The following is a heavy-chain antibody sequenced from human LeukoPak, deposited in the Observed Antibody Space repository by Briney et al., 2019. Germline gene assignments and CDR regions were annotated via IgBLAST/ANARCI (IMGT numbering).Heavy chain of an antibody. D-gene: IGHD4-17*01. CDR2: ISSSSSYT. CDR1: GFTFSDYY. CDR3: ARDLAPANYGDLEPLDS. J-gene: IGHJ4*02. V-gene: IGHV3-11*05. Sequence: GGSLRLSCAASGFTFSDYYMSWIRQAPGKGLEWVSYISSSSSYTNYADSVKGRFTISRDNAKNSLYLQMNSLRAEDTAVYYCARDLAPANYGDLEPLDSWGQGTLVTVSS.